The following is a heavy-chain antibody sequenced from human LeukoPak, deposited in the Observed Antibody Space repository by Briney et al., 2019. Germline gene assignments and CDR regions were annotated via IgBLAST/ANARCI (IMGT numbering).Heavy chain of an antibody. D-gene: IGHD6-13*01. Sequence: GSLRLSCAGSGFSFSDHYMSWIRQPPGKGLEWIGSIYYSGSTYYNPSLKSRVTISVDTSKNQFSLKLSSVTAADTAVYYCARRTMYSSSWGPNWFDPWGQGTLVTVSS. CDR1: GFSFSDHY. CDR2: IYYSGST. CDR3: ARRTMYSSSWGPNWFDP. V-gene: IGHV4-39*01. J-gene: IGHJ5*02.